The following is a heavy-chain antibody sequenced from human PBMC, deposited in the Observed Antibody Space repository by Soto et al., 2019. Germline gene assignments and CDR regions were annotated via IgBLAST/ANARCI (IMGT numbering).Heavy chain of an antibody. D-gene: IGHD3-3*02. Sequence: GGSLRLSCAASGFTFSSFGMHWVRQAPGKGLEWVAVISYDGTEEKYADSVKGRATASRDNSKNTVYLQMNRLRGDDSAIYYCAKGRFDVVTISPFDHWGQGT. CDR1: GFTFSSFG. CDR3: AKGRFDVVTISPFDH. CDR2: ISYDGTEE. V-gene: IGHV3-30*18. J-gene: IGHJ4*01.